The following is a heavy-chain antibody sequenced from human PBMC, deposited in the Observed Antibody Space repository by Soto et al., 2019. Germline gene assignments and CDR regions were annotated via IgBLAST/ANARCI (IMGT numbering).Heavy chain of an antibody. J-gene: IGHJ4*02. D-gene: IGHD3-16*01. CDR3: ARVGGVAARTFDY. CDR1: GGSFTSNNW. V-gene: IGHV4-4*02. Sequence: SETLSLTCAVSGGSFTSNNWWTWVRQPPGQGLEWIGEIYRTGSTNYNPSLKSRVTISLDKSENQFSLKVTSLTAADTAVYYCARVGGVAARTFDYWGQGTVVTVSS. CDR2: IYRTGST.